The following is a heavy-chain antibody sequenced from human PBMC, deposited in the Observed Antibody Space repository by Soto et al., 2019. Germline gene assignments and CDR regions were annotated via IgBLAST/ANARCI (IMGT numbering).Heavy chain of an antibody. V-gene: IGHV4-4*07. J-gene: IGHJ4*02. CDR1: SDSISGLY. CDR2: IYSSGET. CDR3: ARASQCKSYFDCFAWLDY. Sequence: PSGALSLMSTAASDSISGLYWTWIRQPAGKGLEWIGRIYSSGETNYNPSLTGRIFMALDTSKDQYSLNLTSVTAADTAVYYCARASQCKSYFDCFAWLDYWGQGPLVTVSS. D-gene: IGHD3-9*01.